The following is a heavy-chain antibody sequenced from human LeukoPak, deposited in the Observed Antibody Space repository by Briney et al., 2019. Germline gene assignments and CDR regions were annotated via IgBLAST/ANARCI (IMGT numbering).Heavy chain of an antibody. CDR2: INHSGST. D-gene: IGHD3-3*01. CDR1: GGSFSGYY. CDR3: ARGLYDFCSGYYYGWFDP. J-gene: IGHJ5*02. Sequence: SETLSLTCAVYGGSFSGYYWSWVRQPPGKGLEWVGEINHSGSTNYNPSLKSRVTISVDTSKNQFSLKLSSVTAADTAVYYCARGLYDFCSGYYYGWFDPWGQGTLVTVSS. V-gene: IGHV4-34*01.